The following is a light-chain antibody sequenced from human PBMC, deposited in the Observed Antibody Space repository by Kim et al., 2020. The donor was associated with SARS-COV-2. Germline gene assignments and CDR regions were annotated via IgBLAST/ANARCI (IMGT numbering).Light chain of an antibody. V-gene: IGKV3-20*01. Sequence: EIVLTQSPGTLSLSPGERATLSCRASQSVSSSYLAWYQQKPGQAPRLLIYGASSRATGIPDRFSGSGSGTDFTLTISRLEPEEFAVYYCQQYGSSPPEDTFGQGTKLEIK. J-gene: IGKJ2*01. CDR2: GAS. CDR3: QQYGSSPPEDT. CDR1: QSVSSSY.